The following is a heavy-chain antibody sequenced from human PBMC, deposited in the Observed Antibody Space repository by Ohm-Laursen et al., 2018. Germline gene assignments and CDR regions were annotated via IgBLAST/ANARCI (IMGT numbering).Heavy chain of an antibody. Sequence: SLRLSCSASGFTFSSYGMHWVRQAPGKGLEWVAVISYDGSNKYYADSVKGRFTISRDNSKNTLYLQMNSLRAEDTAVYYCAKGGSSSMRSSFDYWGQGTLVTVSS. V-gene: IGHV3-30*18. CDR1: GFTFSSYG. J-gene: IGHJ4*02. CDR2: ISYDGSNK. D-gene: IGHD6-6*01. CDR3: AKGGSSSMRSSFDY.